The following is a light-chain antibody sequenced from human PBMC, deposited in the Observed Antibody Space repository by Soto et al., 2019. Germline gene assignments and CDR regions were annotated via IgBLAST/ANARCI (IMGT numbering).Light chain of an antibody. V-gene: IGKV3-15*01. Sequence: GERANITCSASQSISSNLAWYQQKPGQPPRLLIYGASARATGIPARFSGSGSGTEFTLTLSSLQSEGFAVSYYQESNTGAGTFGQGTKVDIK. CDR3: QESNTGAGT. CDR2: GAS. CDR1: QSISSN. J-gene: IGKJ1*01.